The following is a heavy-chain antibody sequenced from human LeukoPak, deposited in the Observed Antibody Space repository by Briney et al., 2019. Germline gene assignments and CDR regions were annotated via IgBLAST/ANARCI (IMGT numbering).Heavy chain of an antibody. D-gene: IGHD3-10*01. CDR2: IYYSGST. CDR3: ARDKFGELYN. J-gene: IGHJ4*02. Sequence: SETLSLTCTVSGGSISSGGYYWSWIRQHPGKGLEWIGYIYYSGSTYYSPSLKSRVTISVDTSKNQFSLKLSSVTAADTAVYYCARDKFGELYNWGQGTLVTVSS. CDR1: GGSISSGGYY. V-gene: IGHV4-31*03.